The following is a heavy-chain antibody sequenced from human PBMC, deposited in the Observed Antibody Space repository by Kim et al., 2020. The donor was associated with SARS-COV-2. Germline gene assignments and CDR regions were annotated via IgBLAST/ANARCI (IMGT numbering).Heavy chain of an antibody. CDR2: IYTSGST. J-gene: IGHJ5*02. D-gene: IGHD3-10*01. CDR1: GGSISSGSYY. Sequence: SETLSLTCTVSGGSISSGSYYWSWIRQPAGKGLEWIGRIYTSGSTNYNPSLKSRVTISVDTSKNQFSLKLGSVTAADTAVYYCAREITMVRGRHWFDPWGQGTLVTVSS. V-gene: IGHV4-61*02. CDR3: AREITMVRGRHWFDP.